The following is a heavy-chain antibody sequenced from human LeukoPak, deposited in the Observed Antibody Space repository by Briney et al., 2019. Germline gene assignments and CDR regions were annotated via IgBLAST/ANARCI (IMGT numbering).Heavy chain of an antibody. J-gene: IGHJ3*02. CDR1: GFTFSSYA. CDR2: ISYDGSNK. Sequence: GGSLRLSCAASGFTFSSYAMHWVRQAPGKGLEWVAVISYDGSNKYYADSVKGRFTISRDNSKNTLYLQMNSLRAEDTAVYYCAKGDIVVVVAARPDAFDIWGQGTMVTVSS. D-gene: IGHD2-15*01. V-gene: IGHV3-30-3*01. CDR3: AKGDIVVVVAARPDAFDI.